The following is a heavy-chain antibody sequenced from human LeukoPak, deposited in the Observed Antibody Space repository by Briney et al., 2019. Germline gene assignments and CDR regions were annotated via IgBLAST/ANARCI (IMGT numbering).Heavy chain of an antibody. CDR2: ISYDGSNK. Sequence: PGGSLRLSCEASGFIFSRYAMHWVRQAPGKGLEWVAVISYDGSNKYYADSVKGRFTISRDNSKNTLYLQMNSLRAEDTAVYYCASTISWQNWFDPWGQGTLVTVSS. V-gene: IGHV3-30-3*01. J-gene: IGHJ5*02. CDR1: GFIFSRYA. D-gene: IGHD3-9*01. CDR3: ASTISWQNWFDP.